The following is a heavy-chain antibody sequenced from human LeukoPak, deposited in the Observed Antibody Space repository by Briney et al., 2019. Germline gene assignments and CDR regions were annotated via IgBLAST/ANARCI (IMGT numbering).Heavy chain of an antibody. CDR3: ARDRAQWLVVWFDP. CDR1: GGTFSSYA. J-gene: IGHJ5*02. CDR2: IIPVFGTA. D-gene: IGHD6-19*01. V-gene: IGHV1-69*13. Sequence: GASVKVSCKASGGTFSSYAISWVRQAPGQGLEWMGGIIPVFGTANYAQKFQGRVTITADESTSTAYMELSSLRSEDTAVYYCARDRAQWLVVWFDPWGQGTLVTVSS.